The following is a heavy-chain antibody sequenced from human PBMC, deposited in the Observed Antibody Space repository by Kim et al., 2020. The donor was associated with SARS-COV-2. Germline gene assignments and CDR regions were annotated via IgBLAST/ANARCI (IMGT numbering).Heavy chain of an antibody. J-gene: IGHJ4*02. CDR2: ISYDGSNK. D-gene: IGHD6-13*01. CDR1: GFTFSSYG. V-gene: IGHV3-33*05. Sequence: GGSLRLSCAASGFTFSSYGMHWVRQAPGKGLEWVAVISYDGSNKYYADSVKGRFTISRDNSKNTLYLQMNSLRAEDTAVYYCAKLAPEGSSWSTDFDYWGQGTLVTVSS. CDR3: AKLAPEGSSWSTDFDY.